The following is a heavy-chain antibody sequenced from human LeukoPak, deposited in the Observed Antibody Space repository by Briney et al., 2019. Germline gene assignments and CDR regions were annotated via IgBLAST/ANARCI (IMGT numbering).Heavy chain of an antibody. CDR3: TTTVVTESDY. D-gene: IGHD4-23*01. Sequence: GGSLRLSCAASGFTFSNAWMSWVRQAPGKGLEWVDRIKSKTDGGTTDYAAPVKGRFTISRDDSKNTLYLQMNSLKTEDTAVYYCTTTVVTESDYWGQGTLVTVSS. CDR1: GFTFSNAW. CDR2: IKSKTDGGTT. J-gene: IGHJ4*02. V-gene: IGHV3-15*01.